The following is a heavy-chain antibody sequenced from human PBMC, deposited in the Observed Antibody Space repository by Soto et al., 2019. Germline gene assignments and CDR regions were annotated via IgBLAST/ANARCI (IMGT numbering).Heavy chain of an antibody. V-gene: IGHV3-23*01. CDR3: AKDPRDSGSYSNFDY. J-gene: IGHJ4*02. CDR1: GFTFSSYA. CDR2: ISGSGGST. D-gene: IGHD1-26*01. Sequence: GGSLRLSCAASGFTFSSYAMSWVRQAPGKGLEWVSAISGSGGSTYYADSVKDRFTISRDNSKNTLYLQMNSLRAEDTAVYYCAKDPRDSGSYSNFDYWGQGTLVTVSS.